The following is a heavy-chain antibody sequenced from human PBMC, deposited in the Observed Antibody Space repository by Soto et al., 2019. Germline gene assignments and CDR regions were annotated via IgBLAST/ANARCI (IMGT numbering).Heavy chain of an antibody. J-gene: IGHJ6*02. D-gene: IGHD6-19*01. CDR2: IYYSGST. CDR1: GGSISSYY. CDR3: ASHTPRSSGWSVYGMDV. V-gene: IGHV4-59*01. Sequence: PSETLSLTCTVSGGSISSYYWSWIRQPPGKGLEWIGYIYYSGSTNYNPSLKSRVTISVDTSKNQFSLKLSSVTAADTAVYYCASHTPRSSGWSVYGMDVWGQGTTVTVSS.